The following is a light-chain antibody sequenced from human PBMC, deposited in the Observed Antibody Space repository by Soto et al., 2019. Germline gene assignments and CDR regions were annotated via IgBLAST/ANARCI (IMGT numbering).Light chain of an antibody. CDR3: QQYNNWPPIT. CDR1: QSVSSN. CDR2: GAS. V-gene: IGKV3D-15*01. Sequence: EIVVTISPATLSVSTGERATLSCRASQSVSSNLAWYQQKPGQAPRLLIYGASTRATGIPARFSGSEPGTEFTLTISSLQSEDFAVYYCQQYNNWPPITFGQGTRLEIK. J-gene: IGKJ5*01.